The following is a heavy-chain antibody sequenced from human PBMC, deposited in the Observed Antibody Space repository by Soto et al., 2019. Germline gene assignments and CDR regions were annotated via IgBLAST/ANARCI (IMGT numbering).Heavy chain of an antibody. J-gene: IGHJ4*02. CDR3: ARVKGSSSNFDY. D-gene: IGHD6-13*01. CDR2: IYYSGST. Sequence: PSETLSLTCTVSGGSISSYYWSWIRQPPGKGLEWIGYIYYSGSTNYNPSLKSRVTISVDTSKNQFSLKLSSVTAADTAVYYCARVKGSSSNFDYWGQGTLVTVSS. V-gene: IGHV4-59*01. CDR1: GGSISSYY.